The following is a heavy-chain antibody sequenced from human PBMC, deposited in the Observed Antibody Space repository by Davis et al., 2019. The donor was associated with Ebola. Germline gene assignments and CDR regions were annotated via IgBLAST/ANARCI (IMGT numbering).Heavy chain of an antibody. CDR3: ARVPGIAVAG. CDR1: GYTFTSYG. CDR2: ISAYNGNT. D-gene: IGHD6-19*01. J-gene: IGHJ4*02. V-gene: IGHV1-18*04. Sequence: ASVKVSCKASGYTFTSYGISWVRQAPGQGLEWMGWISAYNGNTNYAQKFQGRVTMTRDTSISTAYMELSRLRSDDTAVYYCARVPGIAVAGWGQGTLVTVSS.